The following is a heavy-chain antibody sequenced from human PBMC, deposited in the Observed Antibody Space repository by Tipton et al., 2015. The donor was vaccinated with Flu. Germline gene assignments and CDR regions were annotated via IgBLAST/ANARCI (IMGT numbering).Heavy chain of an antibody. J-gene: IGHJ4*02. Sequence: TLSLTCAVSGYSISSGYYWGWIRQPPGKGLEWIGSIYHSGSTYYNPSLKSRVTISVDTSKNQFSLKLSSVSAADTAVYYCAREEILRDYYASGSSNFDYWGQVTLVTVSS. D-gene: IGHD3-10*01. CDR2: IYHSGST. CDR1: GYSISSGYY. V-gene: IGHV4-38-2*02. CDR3: AREEILRDYYASGSSNFDY.